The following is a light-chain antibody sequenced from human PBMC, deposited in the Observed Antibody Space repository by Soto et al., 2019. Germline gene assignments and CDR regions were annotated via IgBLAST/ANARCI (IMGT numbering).Light chain of an antibody. CDR1: QSITTW. CDR3: QQYNSFSWT. J-gene: IGKJ1*01. V-gene: IGKV1-5*03. CDR2: KVS. Sequence: DIQLTQSPSTLSASVGDTVTITCRASQSITTWLAWYQQKPGKAPKALIYKVSTLYSGVPSRFSGSGSGTEFTLTITSLQPDDFATYYCQQYNSFSWTFGQGTKVEVK.